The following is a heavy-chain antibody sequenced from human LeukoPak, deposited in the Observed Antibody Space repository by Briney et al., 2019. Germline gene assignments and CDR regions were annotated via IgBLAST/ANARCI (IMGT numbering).Heavy chain of an antibody. D-gene: IGHD2-2*01. J-gene: IGHJ4*02. CDR3: AKDYCSSTSCFFFDY. CDR1: GFTFSTYA. CDR2: IRYDGSNK. V-gene: IGHV3-30*02. Sequence: GGSLRLSCAASGFTFSTYAMSWVRQAPGKGLEWVAFIRYDGSNKYYADSVKGRFTISRDNTLYLQMNSLRAEDTAVYYCAKDYCSSTSCFFFDYWGQGTLVTVSS.